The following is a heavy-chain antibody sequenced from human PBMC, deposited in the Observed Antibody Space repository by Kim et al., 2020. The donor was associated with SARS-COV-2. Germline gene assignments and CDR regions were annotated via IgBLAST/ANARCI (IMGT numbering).Heavy chain of an antibody. J-gene: IGHJ4*02. V-gene: IGHV4-39*01. CDR1: GDSITSASYY. Sequence: SETLSLTCTVSGDSITSASYYWGWIRQSPGKGLEWIGTISYRGATYYSPSLKSRLTMSVDTPKNQFSLRLSSVTAADTAVYYCAKTSETYFDYWGQGTLVTVSS. CDR3: AKTSETYFDY. CDR2: ISYRGAT.